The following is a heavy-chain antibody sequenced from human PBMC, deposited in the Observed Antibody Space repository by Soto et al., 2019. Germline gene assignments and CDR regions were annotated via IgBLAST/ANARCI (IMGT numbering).Heavy chain of an antibody. V-gene: IGHV1-2*02. Sequence: ASVKVSCKASGYTFTGYYMHWVRQAPGQGLEWMGWINPNSGGTNYAQKFQGRVTMTRDTSISTAYMELSRLRSDDTAVYYCAITMVRGVMGYFDYWGQGTPVTVSS. CDR2: INPNSGGT. D-gene: IGHD3-10*01. CDR3: AITMVRGVMGYFDY. CDR1: GYTFTGYY. J-gene: IGHJ4*02.